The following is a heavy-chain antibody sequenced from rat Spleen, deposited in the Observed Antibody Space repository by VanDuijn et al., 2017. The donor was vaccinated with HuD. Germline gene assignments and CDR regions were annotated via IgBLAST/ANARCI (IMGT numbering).Heavy chain of an antibody. CDR1: GFTFSSFP. CDR3: ARRHYGYTDYFDY. Sequence: EVQLVESGGGLVQPGRSMKLSCAASGFTFSSFPMAWVRQAPTKGLEWVASISTGGGNTYYRDSVKGRFTISRDNTKSTLSLQVDSLRSEDTATYYCARRHYGYTDYFDYWGQGVMVTVSS. CDR2: ISTGGGNT. V-gene: IGHV5-46*01. D-gene: IGHD1-9*01. J-gene: IGHJ2*01.